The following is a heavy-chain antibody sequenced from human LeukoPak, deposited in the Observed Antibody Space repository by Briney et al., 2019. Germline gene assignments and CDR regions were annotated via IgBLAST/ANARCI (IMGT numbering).Heavy chain of an antibody. CDR1: GFTFSSSA. D-gene: IGHD3-10*02. J-gene: IGHJ6*03. CDR3: ANCRPRFGENYYYMDV. CDR2: IYSGGST. V-gene: IGHV3-23*03. Sequence: PGGSLRLSCAASGFTFSSSAMSWVRQAPGKGLEWVSVIYSGGSTYYADSVKGRFTISRDNSKSTLYIQMNSLRAEDTAVYYCANCRPRFGENYYYMDVWGKGTTVTISS.